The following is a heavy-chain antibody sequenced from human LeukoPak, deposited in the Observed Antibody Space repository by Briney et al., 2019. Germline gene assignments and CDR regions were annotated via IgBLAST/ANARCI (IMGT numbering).Heavy chain of an antibody. CDR1: GYTFTSYG. V-gene: IGHV1-18*01. CDR3: AMSPLYSKKSHYFDY. Sequence: ASVTVSCKASGYTFTSYGISWVRQAPGQWLEWMGWISAYNGNTNYAQKLQGRVTMTTDTSTSTAYMELRSLRSDDTAVYYCAMSPLYSKKSHYFDYWGQGTLVTVSS. CDR2: ISAYNGNT. J-gene: IGHJ4*02. D-gene: IGHD6-13*01.